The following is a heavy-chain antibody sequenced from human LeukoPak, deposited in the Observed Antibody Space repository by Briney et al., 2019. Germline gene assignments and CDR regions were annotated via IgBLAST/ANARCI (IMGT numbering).Heavy chain of an antibody. V-gene: IGHV3-74*01. CDR1: GFTFSSYW. J-gene: IGHJ6*02. Sequence: GGSLRLSCAASGFTFSSYWMRWVRQAPGKGLVWVSRINSDGSSTSYADSVKGRLTISRDNAKNTLYLQMNSLRAEDTAVYYCARDSGYCSGGSCYYYYGMDVWGQGTTVTVSS. CDR3: ARDSGYCSGGSCYYYYGMDV. CDR2: INSDGSST. D-gene: IGHD2-15*01.